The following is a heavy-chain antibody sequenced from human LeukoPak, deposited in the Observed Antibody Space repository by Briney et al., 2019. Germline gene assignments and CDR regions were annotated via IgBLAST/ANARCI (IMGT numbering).Heavy chain of an antibody. CDR1: GFTFSSYA. V-gene: IGHV3-30-3*01. CDR2: ISYDGSNK. CDR3: ARDQIFGMDY. Sequence: PGGSLRLSCAASGFTFSSYAMHWVRQAPGKGLEWVAVISYDGSNKYYADSVKGRFTISRDNAKNSLYLQMNSLRAEDTAVYYCARDQIFGMDYWGQGTLVTVSS. J-gene: IGHJ4*02. D-gene: IGHD3-3*01.